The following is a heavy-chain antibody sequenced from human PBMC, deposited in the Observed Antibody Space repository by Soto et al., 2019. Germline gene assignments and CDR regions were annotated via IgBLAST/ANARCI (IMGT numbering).Heavy chain of an antibody. Sequence: ASVKVSCKASGGTFSSYTISWVRQAPGQGLEWMGWISAYHGNTNYAQKLQGRVTMTTDTSTSTAYMELRSLRSDDTAVYYCARASGSSYWFDPWGQGTLVTVSS. CDR3: ARASGSSYWFDP. D-gene: IGHD1-26*01. J-gene: IGHJ5*02. V-gene: IGHV1-18*01. CDR1: GGTFSSYT. CDR2: ISAYHGNT.